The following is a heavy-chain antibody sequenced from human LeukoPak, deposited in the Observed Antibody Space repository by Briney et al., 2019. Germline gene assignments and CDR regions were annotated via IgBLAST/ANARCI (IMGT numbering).Heavy chain of an antibody. CDR3: ARDPGPTGFDY. J-gene: IGHJ4*02. V-gene: IGHV3-21*01. D-gene: IGHD3-9*01. Sequence: EGSLRLSCAASGFTFSSYSMNWVRQAPGKGLDWVSSISSSSSYIYYADSVKGRFTISRDNAKNSLYLQMNSLRAEDTAVYYCARDPGPTGFDYWGQGTLVTVSS. CDR2: ISSSSSYI. CDR1: GFTFSSYS.